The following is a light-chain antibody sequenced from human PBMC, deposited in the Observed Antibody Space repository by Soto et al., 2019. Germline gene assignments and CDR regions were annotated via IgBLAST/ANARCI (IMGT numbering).Light chain of an antibody. CDR1: SSDVGGYNY. CDR3: SSYTSSSTYV. V-gene: IGLV2-14*01. Sequence: QSVLTQPASVSGSPGQSITISCTGTSSDVGGYNYVSWYQQHPGKAPTVMIYDVSNRPSGVSNRFSGSKSGNTASLTISGPQADDEADYYCSSYTSSSTYVFGTGTKVTVL. CDR2: DVS. J-gene: IGLJ1*01.